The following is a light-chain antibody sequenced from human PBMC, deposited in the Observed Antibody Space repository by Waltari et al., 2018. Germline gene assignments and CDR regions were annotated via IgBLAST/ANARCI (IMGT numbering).Light chain of an antibody. J-gene: IGLJ3*02. Sequence: QSILTQPPSVSGAPVQRVTIPCTGSSSNIGAGYDVHWYQQVPGTAPKLLIYGNSIPPSGVPDGFAGSKSGTSASLDITGLQAEDEADYYCQSYDSSLSGSGVFGGGTKLTVL. CDR3: QSYDSSLSGSGV. V-gene: IGLV1-40*01. CDR2: GNS. CDR1: SSNIGAGYD.